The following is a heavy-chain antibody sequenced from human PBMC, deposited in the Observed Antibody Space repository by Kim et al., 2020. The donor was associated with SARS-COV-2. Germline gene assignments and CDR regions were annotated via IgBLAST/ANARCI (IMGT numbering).Heavy chain of an antibody. CDR1: GFTFSSYG. CDR2: IWYDGSNK. V-gene: IGHV3-33*01. Sequence: GGSLRLSCAASGFTFSSYGMHWVRQAPGKGLEWVAVIWYDGSNKYYADSVKGRFTISRDNSKNTLYLQMNSLRAEDTAVYYCARETGQKSERRRGDYYYYYGIDVWGQGTKVTVPS. CDR3: ARETGQKSERRRGDYYYYYGIDV. D-gene: IGHD3-16*01. J-gene: IGHJ6*02.